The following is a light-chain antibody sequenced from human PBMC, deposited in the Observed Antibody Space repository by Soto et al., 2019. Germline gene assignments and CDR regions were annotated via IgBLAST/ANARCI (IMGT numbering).Light chain of an antibody. V-gene: IGLV2-14*01. Sequence: QSVLTQRASVSGSPGQSITISCTGTSSDVGGYNYVSWYQQHPGKAPKLMIYNVSNRPSGVSNRFSGSKSGNTASLTISGLQAEDEAHYYCSSFTSNNTVLFGGGTKLTVL. CDR1: SSDVGGYNY. J-gene: IGLJ2*01. CDR3: SSFTSNNTVL. CDR2: NVS.